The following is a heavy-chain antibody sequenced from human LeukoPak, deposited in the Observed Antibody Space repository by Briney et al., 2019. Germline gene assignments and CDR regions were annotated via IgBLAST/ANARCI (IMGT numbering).Heavy chain of an antibody. D-gene: IGHD1-26*01. CDR1: GGSISSGGFS. CDR2: IYYSGST. J-gene: IGHJ6*02. Sequence: SETLSLTCAVSGGSISSGGFSWSWIRQPPGKGLEWIGYIYYSGSTYYNPSLKSRVTISVDTSKNQFSLKLSSVTAADTAVYYCARELNSDGMDVWGQGTTVTVSS. V-gene: IGHV4-30-2*05. CDR3: ARELNSDGMDV.